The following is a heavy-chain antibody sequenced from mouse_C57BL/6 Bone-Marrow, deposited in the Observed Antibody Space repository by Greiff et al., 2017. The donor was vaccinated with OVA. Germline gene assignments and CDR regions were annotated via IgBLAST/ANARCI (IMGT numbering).Heavy chain of an antibody. D-gene: IGHD1-1*01. V-gene: IGHV1-54*01. Sequence: VQLQQSGAELVRPGTSVKVSCKASGYAFTNYLIEWVKQRPGQGLEWIGVINPGSGGTNYNEKFKGKATLTADKSSSPAYMQLSSLTSEDSAVYFCARDGSSLWYFDYWGQGTTLTVSS. CDR2: INPGSGGT. CDR3: ARDGSSLWYFDY. CDR1: GYAFTNYL. J-gene: IGHJ2*01.